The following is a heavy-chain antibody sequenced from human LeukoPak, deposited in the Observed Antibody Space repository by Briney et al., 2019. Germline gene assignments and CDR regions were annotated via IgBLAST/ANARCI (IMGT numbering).Heavy chain of an antibody. D-gene: IGHD3-22*01. CDR2: IXYRGST. V-gene: IGHV4-59*08. Sequence: GASISXXXXSXIRQXPGKGXEXXXYIXYRGSTNYNPSLKRGVTIPVETSKKQFSLKLSSVTAADTAIYYCARSGLTYYYDSSGYYYLGYWGQGTLVTVSS. CDR1: GASISXXX. J-gene: IGHJ4*02. CDR3: ARSGLTYYYDSSGYYYLGY.